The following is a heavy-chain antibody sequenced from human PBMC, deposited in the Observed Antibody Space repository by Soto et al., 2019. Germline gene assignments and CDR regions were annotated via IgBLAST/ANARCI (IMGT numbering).Heavy chain of an antibody. Sequence: ASVKVSCKASGYTFTSYGISWVRQAPGQGLEWMGWISAYNGNTNYAQKLQGRVTMTTDTSTSTAYMELRSLRSDDTAVYYCARVLSRYYDSSGVDYWGQGTLVTVSS. CDR3: ARVLSRYYDSSGVDY. CDR1: GYTFTSYG. D-gene: IGHD3-22*01. CDR2: ISAYNGNT. J-gene: IGHJ4*02. V-gene: IGHV1-18*01.